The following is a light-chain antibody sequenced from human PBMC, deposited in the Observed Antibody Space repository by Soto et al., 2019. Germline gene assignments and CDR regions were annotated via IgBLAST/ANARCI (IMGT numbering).Light chain of an antibody. J-gene: IGLJ1*01. V-gene: IGLV2-23*01. CDR3: CSFAAGNTYV. CDR1: SNDVGTCTL. CDR2: EGG. Sequence: QSVLTQPASVSGSPGQAIALSCTGTSNDVGTCTLVSWYQQHPGKAPKLLISEGGKRPSGVSDRFSGSKSGNTASLTISGLQAEDEADYYCCSFAAGNTYVFGTGSTVTVL.